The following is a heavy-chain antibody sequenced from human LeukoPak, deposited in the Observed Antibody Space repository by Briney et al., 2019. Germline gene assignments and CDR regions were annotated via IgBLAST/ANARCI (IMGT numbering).Heavy chain of an antibody. CDR3: ARGREWELRASLGY. J-gene: IGHJ4*02. D-gene: IGHD1-26*01. CDR2: IWYDGSNK. Sequence: GGSLRLSCAASGFTFSSYGMHWVRQAPGKGLEWVAVIWYDGSNKYYADSVKGRFTISRDNSKNTLYLQMNSLRAEDTAVYYCARGREWELRASLGYWGQGTLVTVSS. V-gene: IGHV3-33*01. CDR1: GFTFSSYG.